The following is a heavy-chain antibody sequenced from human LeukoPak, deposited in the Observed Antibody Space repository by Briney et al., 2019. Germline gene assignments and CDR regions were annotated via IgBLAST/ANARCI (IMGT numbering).Heavy chain of an antibody. J-gene: IGHJ5*02. CDR2: IYYSGST. CDR1: GGSISSSSYY. D-gene: IGHD6-13*01. V-gene: IGHV4-39*01. CDR3: ARAAYSSSWYWGWFDP. Sequence: SETLSLTCTVSGGSISSSSYYWGWIRQPPGKGLEWIGSIYYSGSTYYNPSLKSRVTISVDTSKNQFSLKLSSVTAADTAVYYCARAAYSSSWYWGWFDPWGQGTLVTVSS.